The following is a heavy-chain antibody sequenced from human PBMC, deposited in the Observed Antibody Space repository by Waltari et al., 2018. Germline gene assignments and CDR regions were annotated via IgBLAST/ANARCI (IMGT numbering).Heavy chain of an antibody. CDR2: IYPGDSDT. CDR3: VVGSSFDY. CDR1: GYSFTTTW. Sequence: DVQVVQSGAEVKKPGESLTISCEGSGYSFTTTWIGWVRQMPGKGLEWMGIIYPGDSDTRYSPSFQGQVTISADKSIKTAYLQWSTLKASDTAMYYCVVGSSFDYWGQGTLVTVSS. J-gene: IGHJ4*02. D-gene: IGHD3-10*01. V-gene: IGHV5-51*01.